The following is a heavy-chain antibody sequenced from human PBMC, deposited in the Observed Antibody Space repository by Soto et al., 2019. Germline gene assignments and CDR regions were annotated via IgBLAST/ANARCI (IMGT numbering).Heavy chain of an antibody. V-gene: IGHV1-46*02. CDR2: MNPSGAST. Sequence: QVQLVQSGAEVKKPGASVKVACKASGYSFNSYYMHWVRQAPGQGPEWMGVMNPSGASTSYAQKFQGRFTMTRDTSTSTVYMELSSLRSEDTALYYCASDYNAYQRQHVFDIWCQGTLVTVSS. J-gene: IGHJ3*02. CDR3: ASDYNAYQRQHVFDI. D-gene: IGHD3-10*01. CDR1: GYSFNSYY.